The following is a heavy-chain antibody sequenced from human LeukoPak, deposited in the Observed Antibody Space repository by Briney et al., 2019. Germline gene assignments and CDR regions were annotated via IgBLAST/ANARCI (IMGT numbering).Heavy chain of an antibody. CDR2: ISGSVGST. D-gene: IGHD3-22*01. V-gene: IGHV3-23*01. CDR3: ATEPAQYYYDSSGRWHAFDI. J-gene: IGHJ3*02. CDR1: GHTFSRYA. Sequence: PGGSLRLSCAASGHTFSRYAMRWVREAPEKGLEWVSAISGSVGSTYYADSVKGRFTISRDNSKNTLYLQMNSLRAEDTAVYYCATEPAQYYYDSSGRWHAFDIWGQGTMVTVSS.